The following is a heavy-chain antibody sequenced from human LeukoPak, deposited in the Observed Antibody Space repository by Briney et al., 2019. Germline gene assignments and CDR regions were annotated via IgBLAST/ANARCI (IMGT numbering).Heavy chain of an antibody. D-gene: IGHD3-10*01. J-gene: IGHJ5*02. CDR1: GFTLSDYH. V-gene: IGHV3-21*01. Sequence: GGSLRLSCAASGFTLSDYHMNWVRQAPGKGLEWLSSITTISHYIYYAGAVRGRFTISRDNAKNSLYLQMNSLRGEDTAVYYCARSGGPGTYHQLRYNWFDPWGPGTLVTVSS. CDR2: ITTISHYI. CDR3: ARSGGPGTYHQLRYNWFDP.